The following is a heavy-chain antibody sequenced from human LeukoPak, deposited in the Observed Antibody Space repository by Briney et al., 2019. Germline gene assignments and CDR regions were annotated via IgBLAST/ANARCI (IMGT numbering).Heavy chain of an antibody. Sequence: SETPSLTCTVSGGSISSSSYYWGWIRQPPGKGLEWIGSIYYSGSTYYNPSLKSRVTISVDTSKNQFSLKLSSVTAADTAVYYCARHESYYDSSGYFGYWGQGTLVTVSS. J-gene: IGHJ4*02. V-gene: IGHV4-39*01. D-gene: IGHD3-22*01. CDR3: ARHESYYDSSGYFGY. CDR1: GGSISSSSYY. CDR2: IYYSGST.